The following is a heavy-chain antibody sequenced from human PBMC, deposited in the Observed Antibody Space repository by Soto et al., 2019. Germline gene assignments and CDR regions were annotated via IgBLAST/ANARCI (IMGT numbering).Heavy chain of an antibody. Sequence: SETLSLTCTVSGGSITDYSWVWIRQPAGKGLEWIGRIFSSGSTNYNPSLKGRITMSLDTSKNQFSLKLNSATATDTAVYFCARGQGVVVTADNWFDPWGQGILVTVSS. J-gene: IGHJ5*02. D-gene: IGHD2-21*02. V-gene: IGHV4-4*07. CDR3: ARGQGVVVTADNWFDP. CDR1: GGSITDYS. CDR2: IFSSGST.